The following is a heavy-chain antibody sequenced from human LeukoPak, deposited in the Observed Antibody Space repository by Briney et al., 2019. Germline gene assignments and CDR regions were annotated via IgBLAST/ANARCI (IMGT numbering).Heavy chain of an antibody. J-gene: IGHJ3*02. CDR2: IKQDGSEK. Sequence: PGGSLRLSCAASGFTFSSYWMSWVRQAPGKGLEWVANIKQDGSEKYYVDSVKGRFTISRDNAKNSLYLQMNSLRAEDTAVYYCARELRDGYTNLLWSAFDIWGQGAMVTVSS. D-gene: IGHD5-24*01. V-gene: IGHV3-7*01. CDR3: ARELRDGYTNLLWSAFDI. CDR1: GFTFSSYW.